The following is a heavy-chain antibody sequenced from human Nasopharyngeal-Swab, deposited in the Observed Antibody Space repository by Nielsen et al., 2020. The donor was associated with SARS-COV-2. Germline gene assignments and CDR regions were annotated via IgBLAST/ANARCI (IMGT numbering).Heavy chain of an antibody. Sequence: GESLKISCASSGFTFSSYAMHWVRQAPGKGPEWVAVISYDGSNKYYADSVKGRFTISRDNSKNTLYLQMNSLRAEDTAVYYCARGFVRVFYYYGMDVWGQGTTVTVSS. CDR3: ARGFVRVFYYYGMDV. CDR1: GFTFSSYA. J-gene: IGHJ6*02. V-gene: IGHV3-30*14. CDR2: ISYDGSNK. D-gene: IGHD3-3*01.